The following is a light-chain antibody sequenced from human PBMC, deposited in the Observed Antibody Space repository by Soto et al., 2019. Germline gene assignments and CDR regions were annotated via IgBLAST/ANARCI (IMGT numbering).Light chain of an antibody. V-gene: IGKV1-6*01. CDR3: LQDYSYPRT. CDR1: QDIGTE. Sequence: AIQMTQSPSSLSASVGDRVTITCRASQDIGTELGWYQQKPGNAPKLLIYATSILQSGVPSRFSGIGSGTDFTLTISSLQPEDFATYYCLQDYSYPRTFGQGTKVEIK. J-gene: IGKJ1*01. CDR2: ATS.